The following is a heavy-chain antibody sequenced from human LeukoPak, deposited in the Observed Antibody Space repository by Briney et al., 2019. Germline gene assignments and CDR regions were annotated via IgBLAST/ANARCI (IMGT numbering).Heavy chain of an antibody. CDR2: INPNSGGT. CDR1: GYTFTGYY. D-gene: IGHD3-3*01. CDR3: ARAPSLLRFLEWLSYSYDP. Sequence: GASVKVSCKASGYTFTGYYMHWVRQAPGQGLEWMGWINPNSGGTNYAQKFQGRVTMTRDTSISTAYMELSRLRSDDTAVFYCARAPSLLRFLEWLSYSYDPWGQGTLVTVSS. J-gene: IGHJ5*02. V-gene: IGHV1-2*02.